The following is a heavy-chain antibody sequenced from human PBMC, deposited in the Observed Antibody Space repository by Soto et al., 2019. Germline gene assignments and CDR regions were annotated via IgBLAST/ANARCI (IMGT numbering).Heavy chain of an antibody. CDR3: ASASPPPRMPLRYFDWLPEDYYYYGMDV. D-gene: IGHD3-9*01. CDR1: GFTFSSYG. Sequence: QVQLVESGGGVVQPGRSLRLSCAASGFTFSSYGMHWVRQAPGKGLEWVAVIWYDGSNKYYADSVKGRFTISRDNSKNTVYLQMNSLRAEDTAVYYCASASPPPRMPLRYFDWLPEDYYYYGMDVWGQGTTVTVSS. CDR2: IWYDGSNK. V-gene: IGHV3-33*01. J-gene: IGHJ6*02.